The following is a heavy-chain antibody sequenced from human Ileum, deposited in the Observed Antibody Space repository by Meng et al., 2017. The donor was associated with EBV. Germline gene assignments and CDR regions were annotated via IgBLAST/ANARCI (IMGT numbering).Heavy chain of an antibody. D-gene: IGHD2-2*02. J-gene: IGHJ4*02. V-gene: IGHV4-4*02. CDR2: IYRGGGT. Sequence: QGAGPGLVQPSGTLSLTRAVSGGSISRSDWGGWVRQPTGKGLEWIGEIYRGGGTNYNASLKSRVTISVDTSKNHFSLKLNSVTAADTAVYYCARVRVIPAAIGFDYWGQGTLVTVSS. CDR1: GGSISRSDW. CDR3: ARVRVIPAAIGFDY.